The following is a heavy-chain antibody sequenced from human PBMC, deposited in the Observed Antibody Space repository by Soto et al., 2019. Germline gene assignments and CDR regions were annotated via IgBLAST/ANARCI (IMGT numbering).Heavy chain of an antibody. Sequence: SETLSLTCAVYGGSFSGYYWSWIRQPPGKGLEWIGEINHSGSTNYNPSLKSRVTISVDTSKNQFSLKLSSVTAADTAVYYCARGVGSSSPGRWFDPWGPGTLVTVSS. CDR1: GGSFSGYY. CDR2: INHSGST. CDR3: ARGVGSSSPGRWFDP. V-gene: IGHV4-34*01. D-gene: IGHD6-6*01. J-gene: IGHJ5*02.